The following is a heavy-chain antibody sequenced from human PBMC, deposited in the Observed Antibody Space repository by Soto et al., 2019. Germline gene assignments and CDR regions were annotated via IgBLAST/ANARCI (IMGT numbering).Heavy chain of an antibody. D-gene: IGHD2-15*01. Sequence: QVQLVQSGAEVKKPGSSVKVSCKASGGTFSSYAISWVRQAPGQGLEWMGGIIPIFGTANYAQKFQGRVTITADESTSTADMELSSLRSEDTAVYYCARVHGVGYCSGGSCYGDWFDPWGQGTLVTVSS. CDR1: GGTFSSYA. CDR2: IIPIFGTA. CDR3: ARVHGVGYCSGGSCYGDWFDP. V-gene: IGHV1-69*01. J-gene: IGHJ5*02.